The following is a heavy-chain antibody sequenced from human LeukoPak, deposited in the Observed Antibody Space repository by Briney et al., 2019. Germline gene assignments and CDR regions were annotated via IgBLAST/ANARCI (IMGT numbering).Heavy chain of an antibody. V-gene: IGHV5-51*01. CDR3: ARHYYASGSYYNDY. J-gene: IGHJ4*02. Sequence: GESLRISCKGSGYSFSSYWIGWVRQMPGKGLEWMGIIYPSDSDTRYSPSFQGQVTISADKSISTAYLQWSSLKASDTAMYYCARHYYASGSYYNDYWGQGTLVTVSS. CDR1: GYSFSSYW. D-gene: IGHD3-10*01. CDR2: IYPSDSDT.